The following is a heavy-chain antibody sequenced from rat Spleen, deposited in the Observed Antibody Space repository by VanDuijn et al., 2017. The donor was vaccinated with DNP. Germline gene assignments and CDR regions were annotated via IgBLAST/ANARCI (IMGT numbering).Heavy chain of an antibody. V-gene: IGHV5-31*01. CDR3: ARSELAYFAY. CDR2: ITGSGGGT. D-gene: IGHD5-1*01. Sequence: EVQLVESGGDLVQPGRSLKLSCVASGFTFNNYWMAWIRQVPGKGLEWIASITGSGGGTYYLDSVQGRFTVSRDNAKNTLYLPMNSLRSEETASYYCARSELAYFAYWGRGVMVTVSS. CDR1: GFTFNNYW. J-gene: IGHJ2*01.